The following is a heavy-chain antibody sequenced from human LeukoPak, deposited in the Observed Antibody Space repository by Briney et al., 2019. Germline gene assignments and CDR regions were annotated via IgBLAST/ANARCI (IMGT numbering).Heavy chain of an antibody. D-gene: IGHD2-2*01. CDR2: IYPGDSDT. Sequence: GESLKISCKGSGYSFTSYWIGWVRQMPGKGLEWMVIIYPGDSDTRYSPSFQGQVTISADKSISTAYLQWSSLKASDTAMYYCARHEFVVVPAGAFDIWGQGTMVTVSS. J-gene: IGHJ3*02. V-gene: IGHV5-51*01. CDR1: GYSFTSYW. CDR3: ARHEFVVVPAGAFDI.